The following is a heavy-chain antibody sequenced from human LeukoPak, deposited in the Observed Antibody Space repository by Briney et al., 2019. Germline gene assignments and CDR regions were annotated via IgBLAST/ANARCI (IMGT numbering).Heavy chain of an antibody. J-gene: IGHJ4*02. CDR2: IYSGGST. V-gene: IGHV3-53*01. CDR3: ARHSACRTSCPDY. D-gene: IGHD2-2*01. Sequence: GGSLRLSCAASGFTVTRYYMSWVRQAPGKGLEWVSVIYSGGSTYYADSVKGRFTISRDNSKNTLYLQMNSLRAEDKAVYYYARHSACRTSCPDYWGQGTLVTVSS. CDR1: GFTVTRYY.